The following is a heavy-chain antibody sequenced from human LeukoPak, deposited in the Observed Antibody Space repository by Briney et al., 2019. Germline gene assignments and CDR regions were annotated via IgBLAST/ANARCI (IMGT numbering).Heavy chain of an antibody. CDR2: IYHSGST. D-gene: IGHD3-3*01. CDR3: ARNRHYDFWSGGFDY. CDR1: GGSISSGGYS. V-gene: IGHV4-30-2*01. J-gene: IGHJ4*02. Sequence: TASETLSLTCAVSGGSISSGGYSWSWIRQPPGKGLEWIGYIYHSGSTYYNPSLKSRVTISVDRSKNQFSLKLSSVTAADTAVYYCARNRHYDFWSGGFDYCGQGTLVTVSS.